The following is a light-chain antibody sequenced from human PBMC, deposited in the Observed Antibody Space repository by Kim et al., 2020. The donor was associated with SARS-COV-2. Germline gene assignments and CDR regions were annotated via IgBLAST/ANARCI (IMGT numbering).Light chain of an antibody. V-gene: IGLV3-1*01. Sequence: SYELTQPPSVSVSPGQTASITCSGDKLGHKYACWYQQKPGQSPVLVIYQDNKRPSGIPERFSGSNSGNAATLTISGTQAVDEADYYCQPWDSDTVLFGGG. CDR2: QDN. CDR3: QPWDSDTVL. J-gene: IGLJ2*01. CDR1: KLGHKY.